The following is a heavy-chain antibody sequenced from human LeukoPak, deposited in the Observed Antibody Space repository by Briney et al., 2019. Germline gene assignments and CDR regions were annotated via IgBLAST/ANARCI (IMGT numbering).Heavy chain of an antibody. J-gene: IGHJ5*02. Sequence: GGSLRLSCAVSGFTLSSFWMRWVPPPPGKGREWVAKIKQDGSEKYYVDSVKGRFTISRDNAKNSLYLQMNSLRAEDTAVYYCARDLVDYDFWSGPSWGQGTLVTVSS. D-gene: IGHD3-3*01. CDR2: IKQDGSEK. CDR1: GFTLSSFW. V-gene: IGHV3-7*01. CDR3: ARDLVDYDFWSGPS.